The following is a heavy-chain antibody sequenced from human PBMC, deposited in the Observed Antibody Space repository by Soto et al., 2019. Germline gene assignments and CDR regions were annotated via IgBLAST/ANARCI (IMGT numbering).Heavy chain of an antibody. V-gene: IGHV4-4*02. D-gene: IGHD5-12*01. CDR2: IYHSGTP. CDR1: GGSIRTPDW. CDR3: ATVPSLLGSEGASVRSWFDP. Sequence: SETLSLTCTVSGGSIRTPDWWSWVRQTPEKGLEWIGEIYHSGTPNYNPSLKSRVSMSVDKSNNQCSLKLYSVTAADTAVYYCATVPSLLGSEGASVRSWFDPWRQGTLVTVSS. J-gene: IGHJ5*02.